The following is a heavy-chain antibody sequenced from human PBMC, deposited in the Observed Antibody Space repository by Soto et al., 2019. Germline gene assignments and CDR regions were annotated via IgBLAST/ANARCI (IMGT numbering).Heavy chain of an antibody. Sequence: EVQLLESGGGLVQPGGSLRLSCAASGFTFSSYAMSWVRHAPGKGLEWVSAISGSGGSTYYADSVKGRFTISRDNSKNTLYLQMNSLRAEDTAVYYVVVVAATRYYYYMDVWGKGTTVTVSS. CDR2: ISGSGGST. CDR1: GFTFSSYA. CDR3: VVVAATRYYYYMDV. V-gene: IGHV3-23*01. D-gene: IGHD2-15*01. J-gene: IGHJ6*03.